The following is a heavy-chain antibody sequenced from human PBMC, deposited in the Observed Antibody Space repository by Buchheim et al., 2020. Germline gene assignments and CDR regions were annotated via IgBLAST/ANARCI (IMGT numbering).Heavy chain of an antibody. CDR2: IHNSGGT. CDR3: VREVVVAHIYDHRFDP. V-gene: IGHV4-39*02. D-gene: IGHD2-15*01. CDR1: GDSISNSNFY. J-gene: IGHJ5*02. Sequence: QLQLQESGPGLVKPSETLSLTCTVSGDSISNSNFYGGWIRQPPGQGLEWIGSIHNSGGTSYSPSLRSRVTISVDTSKNQFSLKLSSVTAADTAVYYCVREVVVAHIYDHRFDPWGQGTL.